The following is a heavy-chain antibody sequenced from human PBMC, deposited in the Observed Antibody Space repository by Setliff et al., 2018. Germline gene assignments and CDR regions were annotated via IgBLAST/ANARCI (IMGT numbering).Heavy chain of an antibody. CDR1: GFSISSGYY. V-gene: IGHV4-38-2*01. CDR3: ARLPNYVWGSPVDY. J-gene: IGHJ4*02. CDR2: IHHSGKA. Sequence: SETLSLTCAVSGFSISSGYYWGWIRQPPGKGLEWIVNIHHSGKAYYNPSLKSRVTISVDTSKNQFSLTLSSVTAADTAVYYCARLPNYVWGSPVDYWGQGTLVTVS. D-gene: IGHD3-16*01.